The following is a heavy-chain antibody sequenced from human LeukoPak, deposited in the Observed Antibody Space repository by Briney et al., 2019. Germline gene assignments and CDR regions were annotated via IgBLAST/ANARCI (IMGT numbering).Heavy chain of an antibody. CDR2: IYYSGST. D-gene: IGHD6-19*01. CDR3: ARSISSGWYDAFDI. Sequence: SETLSLTCSVSGDSISSSGYYWGWIRQHPGKGLEWIGYIYYSGSTYYNPSLKSRVTISVDTSKNQFSLKLSSVTAADTAVYYCARSISSGWYDAFDIWGQGTMVTVSS. CDR1: GDSISSSGYY. V-gene: IGHV4-31*03. J-gene: IGHJ3*02.